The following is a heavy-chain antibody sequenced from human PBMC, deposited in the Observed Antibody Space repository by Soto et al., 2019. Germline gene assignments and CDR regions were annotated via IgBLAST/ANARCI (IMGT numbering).Heavy chain of an antibody. D-gene: IGHD2-15*01. CDR2: INAGNGDT. V-gene: IGHV1-3*05. J-gene: IGHJ4*02. CDR3: ARGGAGYYFDY. Sequence: QVQLVQSGAEEKKPGASVKVSCKASGYTFINYAIHWVRQAPGQRLEWMGWINAGNGDTKYSQKFQGRVTITRDTSGNTAYTELSGLRSEGTGGYYCARGGAGYYFDYWGQGTLVTVSS. CDR1: GYTFINYA.